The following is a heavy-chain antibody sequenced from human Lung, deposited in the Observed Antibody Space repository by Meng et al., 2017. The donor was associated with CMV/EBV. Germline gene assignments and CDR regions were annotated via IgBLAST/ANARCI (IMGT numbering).Heavy chain of an antibody. Sequence: GYSPTWFRLRPGQGLDLIEYISFSGGTNYNPSLPIRVPISVATSKTPFSLKLSSVTAADTAMYYCARSVGCSSTYCYTYTSSWYPDSWGQGTLVTVSS. CDR2: ISFSGGT. D-gene: IGHD6-13*01. V-gene: IGHV4-31*02. J-gene: IGHJ4*02. CDR1: GYS. CDR3: ARSVGCSSTYCYTYTSSWYPDS.